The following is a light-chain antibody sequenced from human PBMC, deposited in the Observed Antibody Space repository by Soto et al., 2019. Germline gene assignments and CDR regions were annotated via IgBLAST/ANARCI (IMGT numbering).Light chain of an antibody. CDR1: QSLETSYGDTY. CDR2: KVS. J-gene: IGKJ1*01. Sequence: DVVMTQSPLSLPVTLGQPASISCRSIQSLETSYGDTYLNWFHQRPGQSPRRLIYKVSKRDSGVPDRFSGSGSGTDFTLKISRVEAEDVGVYYCMQPLQSWTFGQGTKVDIK. CDR3: MQPLQSWT. V-gene: IGKV2-30*01.